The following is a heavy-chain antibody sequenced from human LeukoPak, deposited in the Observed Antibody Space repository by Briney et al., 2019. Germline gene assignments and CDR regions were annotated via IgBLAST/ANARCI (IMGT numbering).Heavy chain of an antibody. CDR1: GGSISSGGYY. Sequence: SQTLSLTCTVSGGSISSGGYYWSWIRQHPGKGLEWIGYIYYSGSTYYNPSLKSRVTISVDTSKNQFSLKLSSVTAADTAVYYCARAPHGVGPYSSGWDWGQGTLVTVSS. V-gene: IGHV4-31*03. D-gene: IGHD6-19*01. CDR3: ARAPHGVGPYSSGWD. CDR2: IYYSGST. J-gene: IGHJ4*02.